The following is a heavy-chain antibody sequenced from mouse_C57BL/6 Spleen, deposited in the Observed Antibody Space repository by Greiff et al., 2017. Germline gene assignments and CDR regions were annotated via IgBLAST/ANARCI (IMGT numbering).Heavy chain of an antibody. V-gene: IGHV5-9-1*02. CDR1: GFTFSSYA. D-gene: IGHD2-5*01. J-gene: IGHJ2*01. CDR3: TREGYSNYGYFDY. Sequence: EVKLVESGEGLVKPGGSLKLSCAASGFTFSSYAMSWVRQTPEKRLEWVAYISSGGDYIYYADTVKGRFTISRDNARNTLYLQMSSLKSEYTAMYYCTREGYSNYGYFDYWGQGTTLTVSS. CDR2: ISSGGDYI.